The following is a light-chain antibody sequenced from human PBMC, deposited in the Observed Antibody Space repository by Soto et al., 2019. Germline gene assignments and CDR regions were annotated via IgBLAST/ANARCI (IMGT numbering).Light chain of an antibody. CDR2: DVS. CDR1: SGDVGGYDF. CDR3: CSYAGDLAL. Sequence: QSVLTQPRSVSGSPGQSVTISCTGTSGDVGGYDFVSWYQQHPGKAPKLMISDVSKRPSGVPDRFSGSKSGNTASLTISGLQAEDEADYYCCSYAGDLALFXGWTNLTVL. V-gene: IGLV2-11*01. J-gene: IGLJ2*01.